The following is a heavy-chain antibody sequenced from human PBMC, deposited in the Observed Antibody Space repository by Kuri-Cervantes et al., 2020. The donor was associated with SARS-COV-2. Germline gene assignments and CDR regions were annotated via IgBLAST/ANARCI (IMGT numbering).Heavy chain of an antibody. CDR3: RGDRYPYGYGPLFDY. J-gene: IGHJ4*02. D-gene: IGHD5-18*01. CDR1: GYTFTSYG. CDR2: INAYNGNT. V-gene: IGHV1-18*04. Sequence: ASVNVSRKPSGYTFTSYGISWVRQAPGQGLEWMGWINAYNGNTNYAQKLQGRVTMTKDTSTSTAYMELRSLRSDDTAVYYCRGDRYPYGYGPLFDYWGQGTLVTVSS.